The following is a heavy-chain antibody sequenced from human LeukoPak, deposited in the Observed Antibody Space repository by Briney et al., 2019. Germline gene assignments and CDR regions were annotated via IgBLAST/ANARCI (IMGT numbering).Heavy chain of an antibody. D-gene: IGHD2-15*01. Sequence: ASVKVSCKASGYTFTSYDINWVRQATGQGLEWMGWMNPNSGNTGYAQKCQGRVTITRNTPISTAYMELSSLRSEDTAVYYCARARGGVVVVAASKSYYYYYMDVWGKGTTVTVSS. J-gene: IGHJ6*03. CDR3: ARARGGVVVVAASKSYYYYYMDV. CDR1: GYTFTSYD. V-gene: IGHV1-8*03. CDR2: MNPNSGNT.